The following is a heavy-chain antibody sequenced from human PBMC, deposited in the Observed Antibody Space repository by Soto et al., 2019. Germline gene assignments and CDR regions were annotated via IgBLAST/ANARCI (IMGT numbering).Heavy chain of an antibody. V-gene: IGHV3-15*01. J-gene: IGHJ6*02. Sequence: GGSLRLSCVASGFTFSNAWMSWVRQAPGKGLEWVGRIKSKTDGGTTDYAAPVKGRFTISRDDSKNTLYLQMNSLKTEDTAVYYCTTALNFYYYYGMDVWGQGTTVTVSS. CDR3: TTALNFYYYYGMDV. CDR2: IKSKTDGGTT. CDR1: GFTFSNAW.